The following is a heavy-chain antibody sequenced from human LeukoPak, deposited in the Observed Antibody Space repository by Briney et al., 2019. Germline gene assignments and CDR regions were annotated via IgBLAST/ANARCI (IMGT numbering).Heavy chain of an antibody. CDR3: ASRYYDSSGYSHPYFDY. J-gene: IGHJ4*02. CDR1: GGSISSGGYS. Sequence: SETLSLTCAVSGGSISSGGYSWSWIRQPPGKGLEWIGYICHSGSTYYNPSLKSRVTISVDRSKNQFSLKLSSVTAADTAVYYCASRYYDSSGYSHPYFDYWGQGTLVTVSS. CDR2: ICHSGST. V-gene: IGHV4-30-2*01. D-gene: IGHD3-22*01.